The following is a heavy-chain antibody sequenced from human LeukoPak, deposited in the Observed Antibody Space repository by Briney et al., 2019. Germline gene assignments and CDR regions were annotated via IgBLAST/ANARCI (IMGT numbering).Heavy chain of an antibody. V-gene: IGHV4-38-2*02. CDR3: ARRVVAARYFDH. J-gene: IGHJ4*02. Sequence: SSETLSLTCTVSGYSISTSYYWGWIRQPPGKGLEWIGSIYHSGNTYYNPSLKSRVTISVDTSKNQFSLNLSSVTVADTAVYYCARRVVAARYFDHWGQGTLVTVSS. CDR2: IYHSGNT. D-gene: IGHD2-15*01. CDR1: GYSISTSYY.